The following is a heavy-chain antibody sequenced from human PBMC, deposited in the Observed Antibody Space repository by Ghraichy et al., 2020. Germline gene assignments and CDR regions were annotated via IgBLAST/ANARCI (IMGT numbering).Heavy chain of an antibody. V-gene: IGHV3-66*01. CDR2: IYSGGHT. Sequence: GESLNISCAASGFTVSSDFMIWVRQAPGKGLEWVSSIYSGGHTYYADSVKGRFTISRDNSKNTLYLQLNNLRGEDTAVYHCANRGYWGQGTLVTVSS. D-gene: IGHD1-14*01. CDR1: GFTVSSDF. J-gene: IGHJ4*02. CDR3: ANRGY.